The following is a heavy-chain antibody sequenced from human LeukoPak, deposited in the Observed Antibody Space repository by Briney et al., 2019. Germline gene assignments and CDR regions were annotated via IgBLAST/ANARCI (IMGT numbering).Heavy chain of an antibody. V-gene: IGHV1-69*13. D-gene: IGHD3-22*01. CDR3: ARLQPDDYYDSSGYNDY. J-gene: IGHJ4*02. CDR1: GGTFSSYA. CDR2: IIPIFGTA. Sequence: GASVKVSCKASGGTFSSYAISWVRQAPGQGLEWMGGIIPIFGTANYAQKFQGRVTITADESTSTAYMELSSLRSEDTAVYYCARLQPDDYYDSSGYNDYWGQGTLVTVSS.